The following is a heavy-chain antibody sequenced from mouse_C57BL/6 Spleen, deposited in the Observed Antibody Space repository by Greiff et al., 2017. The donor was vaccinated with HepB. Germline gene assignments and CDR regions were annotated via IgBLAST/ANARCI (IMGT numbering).Heavy chain of an antibody. CDR2: IDPETGGT. J-gene: IGHJ1*03. V-gene: IGHV1-15*01. D-gene: IGHD4-1*01. Sequence: QVQLQQSGAELVRPGASVTLSCKASGYTFTDYEMHWVKQTPVHGLEWIGAIDPETGGTAYNQKFKGKAKMTADKSSSTAYMELRSLTSEDSAVYYCAKRTGKYFDVWGTGTTVTVSS. CDR3: AKRTGKYFDV. CDR1: GYTFTDYE.